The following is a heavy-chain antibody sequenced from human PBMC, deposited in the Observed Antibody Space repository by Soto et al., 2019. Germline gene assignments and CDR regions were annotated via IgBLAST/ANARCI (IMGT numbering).Heavy chain of an antibody. D-gene: IGHD3-10*01. J-gene: IGHJ3*02. CDR2: IYYSGST. CDR1: GGSISSYY. CDR3: ARVWGGAFDI. Sequence: QVQLQESGPGLVKPSETLSLTCTVSGGSISSYYWIWIRQPPGKGLEWIWYIYYSGSTNYNPSLKSRVTIPVDTSKNQFSLKLSSVTAADTAVYYCARVWGGAFDIWGQGTMVTVSS. V-gene: IGHV4-59*01.